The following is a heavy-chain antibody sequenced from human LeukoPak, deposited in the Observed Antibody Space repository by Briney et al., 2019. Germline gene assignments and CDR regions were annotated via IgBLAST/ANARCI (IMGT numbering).Heavy chain of an antibody. CDR2: IYSSGST. CDR3: ARDKKGASCYDY. CDR1: GGSISRYY. V-gene: IGHV4-59*01. J-gene: IGHJ4*02. D-gene: IGHD2-2*01. Sequence: PSETLSLTCTVSGGSISRYYRSWIRHPPRKGLEWIVYIYSSGSTNYTPYLKSRVTISVDTSKSQFSLKLSSVTAADTAVYYCARDKKGASCYDYWGQGTLATV.